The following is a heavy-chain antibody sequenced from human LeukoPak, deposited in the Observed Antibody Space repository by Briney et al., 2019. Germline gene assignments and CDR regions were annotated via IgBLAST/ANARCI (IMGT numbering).Heavy chain of an antibody. CDR1: GGSISSSSYY. V-gene: IGHV4-39*01. J-gene: IGHJ6*03. Sequence: SETLSLTCTVSGGSISSSSYYWGWIRQPPGQGLEWIGSINYSGSTYYNPSLKSRVTISVDTSKNQFSLKLSSVTAADTAVYYCVRSSGWYYYYYYMDVWGKGTAVTISS. CDR3: VRSSGWYYYYYYMDV. CDR2: INYSGST. D-gene: IGHD6-19*01.